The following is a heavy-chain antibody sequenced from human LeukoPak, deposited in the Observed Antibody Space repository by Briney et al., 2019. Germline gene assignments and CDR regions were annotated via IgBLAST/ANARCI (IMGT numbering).Heavy chain of an antibody. CDR2: ISFDGSNK. V-gene: IGHV3-30*18. CDR3: AKATCSGGSCYHDH. Sequence: GRSLRLSCAASGFTFSNYGIHWVRQAPGKGLEWVAVISFDGSNKYYADSVKGRFTISRDNSKNTLSLQMNSLRTEDTAVYYCAKATCSGGSCYHDHWGQGTLVTVSS. J-gene: IGHJ4*02. CDR1: GFTFSNYG. D-gene: IGHD2-15*01.